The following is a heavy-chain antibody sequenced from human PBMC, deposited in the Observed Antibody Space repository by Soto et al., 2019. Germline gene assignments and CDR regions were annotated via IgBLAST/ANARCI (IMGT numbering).Heavy chain of an antibody. CDR3: ARDVLVTTVDYYFDY. CDR1: GVSISSGDFY. D-gene: IGHD4-17*01. Sequence: PSETLSLTCTVSGVSISSGDFYWSWIRQPPGKGLEWIGYIYHTGSSQYHPSLRGRVAFSMDTSKNQFSLELSSVTAADTAMYYCARDVLVTTVDYYFDYWGQGSMVTVAS. CDR2: IYHTGSS. V-gene: IGHV4-30-4*01. J-gene: IGHJ4*02.